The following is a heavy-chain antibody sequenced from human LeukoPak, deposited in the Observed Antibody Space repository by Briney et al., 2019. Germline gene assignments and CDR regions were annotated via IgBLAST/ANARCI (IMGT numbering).Heavy chain of an antibody. J-gene: IGHJ4*02. CDR1: GGSISSYY. Sequence: PSETLSLTCSVSGGSISSYYWSWIRQPPGKRLEWIGYIYSGSTNYNPSLKSRVTISVDTSQNQFSLKLTSVTAADTAVYYCARKSSGWFDYWGQGTLVTVSS. V-gene: IGHV4-59*01. CDR2: IYSGST. D-gene: IGHD3-22*01. CDR3: ARKSSGWFDY.